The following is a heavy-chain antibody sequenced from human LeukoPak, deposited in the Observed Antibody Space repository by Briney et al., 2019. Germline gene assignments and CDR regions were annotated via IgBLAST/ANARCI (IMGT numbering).Heavy chain of an antibody. D-gene: IGHD5-24*01. CDR1: GLAFSNFW. Sequence: GGSLRLSCATSGLAFSNFWMYWVRQAPGKGLEWVASIKPDGSEDFYADSVKGRLNISRDNAKNSLFLQMTNLKAEDTAVCYCAVDRRFKIFDYWGQGTLVTVSS. J-gene: IGHJ4*02. V-gene: IGHV3-7*01. CDR2: IKPDGSED. CDR3: AVDRRFKIFDY.